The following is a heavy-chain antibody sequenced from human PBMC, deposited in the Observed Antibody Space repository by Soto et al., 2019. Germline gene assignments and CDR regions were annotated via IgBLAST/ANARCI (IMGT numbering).Heavy chain of an antibody. J-gene: IGHJ4*02. D-gene: IGHD4-17*01. V-gene: IGHV4-30-2*01. Sequence: QLQLQESGSGLVKPSQTLSLTCAVSGGSISSGGYSWGWIRQPPGKGLEWIGYIYHSGSNYYNPSLKRRVTISVDRSKNHFALKLSSVTAADTAVYYCARLRPLDYGDSNVFDYWGQGTLVTVSS. CDR3: ARLRPLDYGDSNVFDY. CDR2: IYHSGSN. CDR1: GGSISSGGYS.